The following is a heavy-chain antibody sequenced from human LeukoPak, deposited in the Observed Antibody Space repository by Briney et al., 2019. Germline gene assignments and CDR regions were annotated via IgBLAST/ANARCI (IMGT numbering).Heavy chain of an antibody. J-gene: IGHJ5*02. CDR3: ARDALKIAAAGTWFDP. Sequence: GGSLRLSCAASGFTFSVYSFNWVRQAPGKGLEWVSSMGSSGNYIYYADSVKGRFTISRDNAKNSLYLQMNSLRAEDTAVYYCARDALKIAAAGTWFDPWGQGTLVTVSS. D-gene: IGHD6-13*01. V-gene: IGHV3-21*01. CDR1: GFTFSVYS. CDR2: MGSSGNYI.